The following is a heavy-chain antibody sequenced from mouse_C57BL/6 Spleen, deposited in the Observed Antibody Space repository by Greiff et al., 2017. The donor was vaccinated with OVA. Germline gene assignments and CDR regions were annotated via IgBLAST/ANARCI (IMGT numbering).Heavy chain of an antibody. CDR2: IDPNSGGT. J-gene: IGHJ4*01. CDR1: GYTFTSYW. V-gene: IGHV1-72*01. CDR3: ARSELGRGYAMDY. D-gene: IGHD4-1*01. Sequence: QVQLKQPGAELVKPGASVKLSCKASGYTFTSYWMHWVKQRPGRGLEWIGRIDPNSGGTKYNEKFKSKATLTVDKPSSTAYMQLSSLTSEDSAVYYCARSELGRGYAMDYWGQGTSVTVSS.